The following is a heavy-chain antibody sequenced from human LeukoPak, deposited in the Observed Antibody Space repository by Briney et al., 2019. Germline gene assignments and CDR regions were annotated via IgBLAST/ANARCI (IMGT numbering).Heavy chain of an antibody. V-gene: IGHV4-34*01. CDR2: INHSGST. CDR1: GGSFSGYY. CDR3: ARVSAAAGTRYWFDP. J-gene: IGHJ5*02. Sequence: KPSETLSLTCAVYGGSFSGYYWSWLRQPPGKGLEWIGEINHSGSTNYNPSLKSRVTISVDTSKNQFSLKLSSVTAADTAVYYCARVSAAAGTRYWFDPWGQGTLVTVSS. D-gene: IGHD6-13*01.